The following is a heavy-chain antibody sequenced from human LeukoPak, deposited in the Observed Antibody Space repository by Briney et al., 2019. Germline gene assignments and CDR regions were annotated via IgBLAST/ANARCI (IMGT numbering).Heavy chain of an antibody. CDR1: GVSVSDGRYY. Sequence: SQTLSLTCNVSGVSVSDGRYYWSWIRQPPGKGLEWIGYIYYSGSTNYNPSLKSRVTISVDTSKNQFSLKLSSVTAADTAVYYCARGPVAAITHFDYWGQGTLVTVSS. D-gene: IGHD5-12*01. CDR3: ARGPVAAITHFDY. CDR2: IYYSGST. J-gene: IGHJ4*02. V-gene: IGHV4-61*01.